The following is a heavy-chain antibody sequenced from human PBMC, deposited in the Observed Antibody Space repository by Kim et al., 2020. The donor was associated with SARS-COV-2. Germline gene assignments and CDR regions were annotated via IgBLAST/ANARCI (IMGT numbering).Heavy chain of an antibody. D-gene: IGHD3-10*01. J-gene: IGHJ6*02. CDR1: GFTFSSYA. V-gene: IGHV3-23*01. Sequence: GGSLRLSCAASGFTFSSYAMSWVRQAPGKGLEWVSAISGSGGSTYYADSVKGRFTISRDNSKNTLYLQMNSLRAEDTAVYYCAKEVGTFGGNYYYYGMDVWGQGTTVTVSS. CDR3: AKEVGTFGGNYYYYGMDV. CDR2: ISGSGGST.